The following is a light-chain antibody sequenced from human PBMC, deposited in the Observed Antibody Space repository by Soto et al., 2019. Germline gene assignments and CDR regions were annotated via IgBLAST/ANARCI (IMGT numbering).Light chain of an antibody. CDR2: AAS. J-gene: IGKJ5*01. V-gene: IGKV1-9*01. Sequence: DIPLTQSPSFLSASVGDRVTITCRASQGISSYLAWYQQKPGKAPKLLIYAASTLQSGVPSRFSGSGSGTEFTLTISSLQPEDFATYYCQQLNSYPLTFGQGTRLEI. CDR3: QQLNSYPLT. CDR1: QGISSY.